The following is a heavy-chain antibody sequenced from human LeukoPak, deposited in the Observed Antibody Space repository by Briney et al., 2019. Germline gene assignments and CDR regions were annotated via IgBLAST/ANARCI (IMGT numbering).Heavy chain of an antibody. CDR3: AKDHSSSPPFDY. D-gene: IGHD6-6*01. J-gene: IGHJ4*02. Sequence: GGSLRLSCAASGFTFSSYGMHWVRQAPGKGLEWVAFIRYDGSNKYYADSVKGRFTISRDNSKNTLYLQMNSLRAEDTAVYYCAKDHSSSPPFDYWGQGTLVTVSS. CDR1: GFTFSSYG. V-gene: IGHV3-30*02. CDR2: IRYDGSNK.